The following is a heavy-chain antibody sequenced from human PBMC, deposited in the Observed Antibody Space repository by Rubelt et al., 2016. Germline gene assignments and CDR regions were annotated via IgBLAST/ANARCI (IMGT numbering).Heavy chain of an antibody. Sequence: RGTPGKGLEWIATSYHTGTTYYNPSLRSRVTTSVDTSNNQVSLDLISVTAEDTAVYYCVRDVTSPDSDGWYAVWTWGRYFDYWGQGIPVTVSS. D-gene: IGHD6-19*01. CDR3: VRDVTSPDSDGWYAVWTWGRYFDY. CDR2: SYHTGTT. V-gene: IGHV4-38-2*02. J-gene: IGHJ4*02.